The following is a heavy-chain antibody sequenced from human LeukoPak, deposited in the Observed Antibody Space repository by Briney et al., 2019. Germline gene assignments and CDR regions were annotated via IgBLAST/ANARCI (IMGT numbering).Heavy chain of an antibody. V-gene: IGHV4-31*03. CDR1: GDSINGCGYY. CDR2: IYYSGST. D-gene: IGHD3-10*01. Sequence: PSQTLSLTCTVSGDSINGCGYYWSWMPQHPGKGLEWIGYIYYSGSTYYNPSLKSRVTISVDTSKNQFSLKVSSVTVADTAVYYCARDAYYGPGSLVYWGQGTLVTLSS. CDR3: ARDAYYGPGSLVY. J-gene: IGHJ4*02.